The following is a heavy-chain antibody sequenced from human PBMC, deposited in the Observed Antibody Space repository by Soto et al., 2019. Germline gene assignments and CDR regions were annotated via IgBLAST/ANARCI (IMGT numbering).Heavy chain of an antibody. Sequence: SETLSLTCTLSGDSISSYYWSWIRQPPGKGLEWIGYIYYSGSTNYNPSLKSRVTISVDTSKNQFSLKLSSVTAADTAVYYCAREGRYYDSSGYYYVGWFDPWGQGTLVTVS. D-gene: IGHD3-22*01. V-gene: IGHV4-59*01. CDR2: IYYSGST. CDR1: GDSISSYY. CDR3: AREGRYYDSSGYYYVGWFDP. J-gene: IGHJ5*02.